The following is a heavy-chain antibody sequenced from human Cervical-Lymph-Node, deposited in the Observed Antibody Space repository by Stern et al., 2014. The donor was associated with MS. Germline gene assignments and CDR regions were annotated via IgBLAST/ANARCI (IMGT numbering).Heavy chain of an antibody. Sequence: QLVQSGAEVKKPGASVKVSCKASGYTFTSYGISWVRQSPGQGLEWMGGISAYNGNTNYAQKLQGRVTMTTDTSTSTAYMELRSLRSDDTAVYYCARDSLGYCSSPSCPLDYWGQGTLVTVSS. CDR2: ISAYNGNT. CDR1: GYTFTSYG. J-gene: IGHJ4*02. V-gene: IGHV1-18*01. CDR3: ARDSLGYCSSPSCPLDY. D-gene: IGHD2-2*01.